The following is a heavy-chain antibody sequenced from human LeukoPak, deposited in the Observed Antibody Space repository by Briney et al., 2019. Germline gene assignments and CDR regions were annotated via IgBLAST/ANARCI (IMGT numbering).Heavy chain of an antibody. J-gene: IGHJ6*03. V-gene: IGHV4-34*01. D-gene: IGHD2-2*01. CDR1: GGSFSGFY. CDR2: INHSGST. Sequence: SETLSLTCAVYGGSFSGFYWSWIRQPPGMGPEWIGEINHSGSTNYNPSLKSRVTISVDTSKNQFSLRLSSVTAADTAVYYCARGNLDIVVVPAALRTQYYYYMDVWGKGTTVTVSS. CDR3: ARGNLDIVVVPAALRTQYYYYMDV.